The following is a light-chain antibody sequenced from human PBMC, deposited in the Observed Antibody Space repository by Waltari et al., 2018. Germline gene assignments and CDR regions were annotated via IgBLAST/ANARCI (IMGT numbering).Light chain of an antibody. CDR2: LGS. Sequence: DIVMTQSPLSLPVTPGEPASISCRSSQNLLHRNGYNYLDWYLQKSGQSPQLLMYLGSSRASGVPDRFSGSGSGTDFTLKISRVEAEDVGVYYCMQALQTPLTFGGGTKVEIK. V-gene: IGKV2-28*01. CDR1: QNLLHRNGYNY. J-gene: IGKJ4*01. CDR3: MQALQTPLT.